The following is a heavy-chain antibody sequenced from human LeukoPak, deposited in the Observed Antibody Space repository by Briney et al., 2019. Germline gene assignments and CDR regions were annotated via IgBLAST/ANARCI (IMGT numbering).Heavy chain of an antibody. V-gene: IGHV3-20*04. J-gene: IGHJ1*01. Sequence: GGSLRLSCAASGFTFSNYPMHWVRQAPGKGLEWVSGINWNGGSTGYADSVKGRFTISRDNAKNSLYLQMNSLRAEDTALYYCPRDSSSWYVSEHWGQGTLVTVSS. CDR3: PRDSSSWYVSEH. CDR1: GFTFSNYP. CDR2: INWNGGST. D-gene: IGHD6-13*01.